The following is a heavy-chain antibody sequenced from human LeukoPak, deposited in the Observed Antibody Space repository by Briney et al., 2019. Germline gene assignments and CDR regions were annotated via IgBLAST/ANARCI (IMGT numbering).Heavy chain of an antibody. V-gene: IGHV4-38-2*02. Sequence: PSETLSLTCAVSGYSISSGYYWGWIRQPPGKGLEWIGSIYHSGNTYYNPSLNSRVTISVDTSKNQFSLKLSSVTAADTALYYCARERGGEYSSSWYYNWFDPWGQGTLVTVSS. J-gene: IGHJ5*02. CDR2: IYHSGNT. D-gene: IGHD6-13*01. CDR3: ARERGGEYSSSWYYNWFDP. CDR1: GYSISSGYY.